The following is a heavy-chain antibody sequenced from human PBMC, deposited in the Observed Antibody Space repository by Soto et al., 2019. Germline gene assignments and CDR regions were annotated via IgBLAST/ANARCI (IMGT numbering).Heavy chain of an antibody. CDR2: ISATGGNI. CDR3: AKVAGGLGYFDL. CDR1: GFTFSDYA. Sequence: PGWSLRLSCVASGFTFSDYAMTWVLQSPGKGLEWVATISATGGNIEYTDSLKGRFTISRDNSKNTLYLQLNGLTSDDTAVHYCAKVAGGLGYFDLWGRGTLVTVSS. V-gene: IGHV3-23*01. D-gene: IGHD3-16*01. J-gene: IGHJ2*01.